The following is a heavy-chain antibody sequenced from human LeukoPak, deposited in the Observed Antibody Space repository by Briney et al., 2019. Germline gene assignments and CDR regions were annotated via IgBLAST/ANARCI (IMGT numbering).Heavy chain of an antibody. CDR1: GFTFSSYW. CDR2: IRQEGSEK. V-gene: IGHV3-7*01. J-gene: IGHJ3*02. CDR3: ATTARRDVFDI. Sequence: PGGSLRPSCAASGFTFSSYWMSWVRQAPGKGLEWVANIRQEGSEKYYVDSVKGRFTISRDNAKNSLYLQMNSLRADDTAVYYCATTARRDVFDIWGQGTMVTVSS.